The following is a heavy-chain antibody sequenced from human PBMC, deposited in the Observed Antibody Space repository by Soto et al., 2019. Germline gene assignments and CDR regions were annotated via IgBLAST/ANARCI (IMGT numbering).Heavy chain of an antibody. D-gene: IGHD3-22*01. Sequence: GGSLRLSCAASGFTFSSYAMSWVRQAPGKGLEWVSAISGSGGSTYYADSVKGRFTISRDNSKNTLYLQMNSLRAEDTAVYYCATTPSNYYDSSGYGPDYWGQGTLVTVSS. J-gene: IGHJ4*02. CDR2: ISGSGGST. CDR1: GFTFSSYA. CDR3: ATTPSNYYDSSGYGPDY. V-gene: IGHV3-23*01.